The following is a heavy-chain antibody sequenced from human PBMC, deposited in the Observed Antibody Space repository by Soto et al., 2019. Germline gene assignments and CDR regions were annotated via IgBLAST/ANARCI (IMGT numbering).Heavy chain of an antibody. Sequence: QVQLVESGGGVVQPGRSLRLSCAASGFTFRSYGMHWVRQAPGKGLEWVAVIWYDGGNKHYADSVKGRFTISRDNSKNTLDLQMKSLRAEDTAVYYWARVTYRSAAAPFRYYGMDVWGQGTPVTVSS. CDR1: GFTFRSYG. CDR2: IWYDGGNK. D-gene: IGHD6-25*01. V-gene: IGHV3-33*01. CDR3: ARVTYRSAAAPFRYYGMDV. J-gene: IGHJ6*02.